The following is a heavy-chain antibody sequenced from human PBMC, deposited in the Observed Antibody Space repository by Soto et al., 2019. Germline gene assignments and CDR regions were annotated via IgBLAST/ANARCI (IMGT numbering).Heavy chain of an antibody. CDR1: GDSVSSNSAA. CDR2: TYYRSNWYN. CDR3: AREWAVAGIGYYYGMDV. V-gene: IGHV6-1*01. D-gene: IGHD6-19*01. J-gene: IGHJ6*02. Sequence: SQTLSLACAISGDSVSSNSAACNLIRQSPSRGLELLGRTYYRSNWYNDYAVSVKSRITINPDTSKNQFSLQLNSVTPEDTAVYYCAREWAVAGIGYYYGMDVWGQGTTVTVSS.